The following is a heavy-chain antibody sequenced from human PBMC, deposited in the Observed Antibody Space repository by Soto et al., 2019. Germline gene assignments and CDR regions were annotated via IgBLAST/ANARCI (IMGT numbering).Heavy chain of an antibody. J-gene: IGHJ4*02. CDR3: ARVVGSWYPFAY. CDR2: IHYSGTT. D-gene: IGHD6-13*01. Sequence: QVQLQESGPGLVKPSETLSLTCTVSGGSVSSDSYYWSWIRQPPGKGLEWIGYIHYSGTTNYNPSLTIRVTIPMQTSHHQFSLKLSSVTAADTAVYHWARVVGSWYPFAYWGQGSLVAVAS. CDR1: GGSVSSDSYY. V-gene: IGHV4-61*01.